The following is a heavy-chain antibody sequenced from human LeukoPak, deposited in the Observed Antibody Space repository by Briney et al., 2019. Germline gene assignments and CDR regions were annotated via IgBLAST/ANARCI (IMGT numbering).Heavy chain of an antibody. Sequence: ASVKVSCKASGYTFTGYYMHWVHQAPGQGLEWMGWINPNSGGTDYAQKFQGRVTMTRDTSISTAYMELSSLRSDDTAVYYCARDRPVSRLGTDFDYWGQGALVTVSS. CDR3: ARDRPVSRLGTDFDY. CDR1: GYTFTGYY. V-gene: IGHV1-2*02. J-gene: IGHJ4*02. CDR2: INPNSGGT. D-gene: IGHD1-7*01.